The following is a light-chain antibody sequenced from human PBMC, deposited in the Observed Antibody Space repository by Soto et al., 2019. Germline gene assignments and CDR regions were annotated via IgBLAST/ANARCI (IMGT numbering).Light chain of an antibody. V-gene: IGKV1-5*01. J-gene: IGKJ2*01. CDR2: DAS. CDR1: QSISSW. Sequence: DIQMTQSPSTLSASVGDRVTITCRASQSISSWLAWYQQKPGKAPKLLIYDASSLESGVPARFSGSGSGTEFTLSISSLQPDDVATYYCQQQYTFGQGTKLEIK. CDR3: QQQYT.